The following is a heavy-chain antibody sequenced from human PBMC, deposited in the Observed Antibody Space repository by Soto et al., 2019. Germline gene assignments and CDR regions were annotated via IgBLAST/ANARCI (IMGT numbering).Heavy chain of an antibody. CDR1: GYTFTSYG. D-gene: IGHD1-26*01. CDR2: ISAYNGNT. Sequence: GASVKVSCKASGYTFTSYGISWVRQAPGQGLEWMGWISAYNGNTNYAQKLQGRVTMTTDTSTSTAYMELRSLRSDDTAVYYCARVESGSYFSYFDYWGQGTLVTVSS. J-gene: IGHJ4*02. CDR3: ARVESGSYFSYFDY. V-gene: IGHV1-18*01.